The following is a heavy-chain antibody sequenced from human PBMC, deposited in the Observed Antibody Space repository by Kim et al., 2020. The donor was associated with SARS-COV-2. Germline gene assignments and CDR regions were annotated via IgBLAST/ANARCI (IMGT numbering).Heavy chain of an antibody. CDR1: GFTFSSYA. D-gene: IGHD5-18*01. CDR3: AKDALRGYSCGYHEPRYYYYGMDV. Sequence: GGSLRLSCAASGFTFSSYAMSWVRQAPGKGLEWVSAISGSGGSTYYADSVKGRFTISRDNSKNTLYLQMNSLRAEDTAVYYCAKDALRGYSCGYHEPRYYYYGMDVWGQGTTVTVSS. V-gene: IGHV3-23*01. J-gene: IGHJ6*02. CDR2: ISGSGGST.